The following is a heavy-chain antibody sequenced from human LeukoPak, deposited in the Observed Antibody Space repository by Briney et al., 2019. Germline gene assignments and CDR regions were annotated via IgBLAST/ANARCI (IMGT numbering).Heavy chain of an antibody. CDR1: GYTFSSYW. J-gene: IGHJ4*02. V-gene: IGHV5-51*01. Sequence: GESLKISCKGSGYTFSSYWIGWVRQMPGKGLEWMGIIYPGDSDTRYSPSLQGQVTISVDTSIGTAYLQWSSLKASDTAIYYCARQNDFRLDYWGQGTLVTVSP. D-gene: IGHD3-3*01. CDR2: IYPGDSDT. CDR3: ARQNDFRLDY.